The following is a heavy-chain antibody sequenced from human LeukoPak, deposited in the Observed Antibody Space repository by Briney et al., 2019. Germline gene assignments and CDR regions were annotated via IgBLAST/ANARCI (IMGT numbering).Heavy chain of an antibody. CDR3: ARDPSSGYYSDY. J-gene: IGHJ4*02. V-gene: IGHV3-21*01. CDR2: ISSSSSYI. Sequence: PGGSLRLSCAASGFIFSSYEMNWVRQAPGKGLEWVSSISSSSSYIYYADSVKGRFTISRDNAKNSLYLQMNSLRAEDTAVYYCARDPSSGYYSDYWGQGTLVTVSS. CDR1: GFIFSSYE. D-gene: IGHD3-22*01.